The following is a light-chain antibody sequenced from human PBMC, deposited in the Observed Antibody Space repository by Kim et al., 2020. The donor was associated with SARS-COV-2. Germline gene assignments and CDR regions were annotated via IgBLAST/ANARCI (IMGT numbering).Light chain of an antibody. CDR3: VLYMGSGIWV. J-gene: IGLJ3*02. V-gene: IGLV8-61*01. CDR1: SGSVYPTCY. Sequence: GGTDALTCGLSSGSVYPTCYPSWDQQPPGQAPRTLIHTTNTRSSGVPDRFSGSILGNKAALTITGAQADDESDYYCVLYMGSGIWVFGGGTRLTVL. CDR2: TTN.